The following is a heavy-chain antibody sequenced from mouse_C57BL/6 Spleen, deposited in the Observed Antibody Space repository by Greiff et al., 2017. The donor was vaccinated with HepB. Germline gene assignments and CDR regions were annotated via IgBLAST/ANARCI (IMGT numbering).Heavy chain of an antibody. CDR1: GYTFTDYY. Sequence: VQLQESGPELVKPGASVKISCKASGYTFTDYYINWVKQRPGQGLEWIGWIFPGSGSTYYNEKFKGKATLTVDKSSSTAYMLLSSLTSEDSAVYLCARSGHYYGQYYFDYWGQGTTLTVSS. J-gene: IGHJ2*01. CDR2: IFPGSGST. D-gene: IGHD1-2*01. V-gene: IGHV1-75*01. CDR3: ARSGHYYGQYYFDY.